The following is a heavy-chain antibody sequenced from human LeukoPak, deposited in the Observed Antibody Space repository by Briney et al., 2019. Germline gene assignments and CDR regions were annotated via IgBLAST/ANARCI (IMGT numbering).Heavy chain of an antibody. V-gene: IGHV3-73*01. CDR2: IRSKANTYAT. J-gene: IGHJ6*02. D-gene: IGHD5-24*01. Sequence: GGSLRLSCAASGFTFSGSDMHWVHQASGKGLEWVGRIRSKANTYATAYAASVEGRFTVSRDDSKNTAYLQMNSLKTEDTAVYYCVRRMGGGNYYGLDVWGQGTTVTVSS. CDR1: GFTFSGSD. CDR3: VRRMGGGNYYGLDV.